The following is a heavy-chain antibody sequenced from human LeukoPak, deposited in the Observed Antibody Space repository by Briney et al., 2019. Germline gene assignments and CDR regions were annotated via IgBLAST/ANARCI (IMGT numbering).Heavy chain of an antibody. CDR2: ISSSGSNI. V-gene: IGHV3-11*01. J-gene: IGHJ4*02. CDR3: ARRRDYFDY. Sequence: GGSLRRSCAASGFTLSDYYMSWIRQAPGKGLEWISYISSSGSNIYYADSVKGRFTMSRDNAKGSLYLQMNSLRAEDTAIYYSARRRDYFDYWGQGTLATVSS. CDR1: GFTLSDYY.